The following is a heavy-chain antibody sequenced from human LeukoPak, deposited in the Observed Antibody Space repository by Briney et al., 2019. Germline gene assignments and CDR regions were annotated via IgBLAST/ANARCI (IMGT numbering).Heavy chain of an antibody. V-gene: IGHV1-2*02. CDR3: AQIPMYSSSSTPLDY. Sequence: ASVKVSCKASGYTFTGYYMHWVRQAPGQGLEWMGWINPNSGGTNYAQKFQGGVTMTRDTSISTAYMELSRLRSDDTAVYYCAQIPMYSSSSTPLDYGGQGTLVTVS. D-gene: IGHD6-6*01. J-gene: IGHJ4*02. CDR2: INPNSGGT. CDR1: GYTFTGYY.